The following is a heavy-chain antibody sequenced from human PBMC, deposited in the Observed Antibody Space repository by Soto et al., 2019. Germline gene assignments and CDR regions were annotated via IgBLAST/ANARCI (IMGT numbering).Heavy chain of an antibody. D-gene: IGHD3-3*01. V-gene: IGHV1-18*04. CDR3: ARELSGGYDFWSGYWSPNWFDP. CDR2: ISAYNGNT. Sequence: RASVKVSCKASGYTFTSYGISWVRQAPGQGLEWMGWISAYNGNTNYAQKLQGRVTMTTDTSTSTAYMELRSLRSDDTAVYYCARELSGGYDFWSGYWSPNWFDPWGQGTLVTVSS. J-gene: IGHJ5*02. CDR1: GYTFTSYG.